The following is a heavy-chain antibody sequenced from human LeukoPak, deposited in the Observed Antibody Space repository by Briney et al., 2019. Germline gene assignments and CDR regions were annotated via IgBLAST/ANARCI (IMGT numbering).Heavy chain of an antibody. Sequence: GGSLRLSCAASGFTFSGYGMHWVRQAPGKGLEWVAVISYDGSNKYYADSVKGRFTTSRDNSKNTLYLQMNSLRAEDTAVYYCAKDSRDGFLPDYWGQGTLVTVSS. CDR1: GFTFSGYG. CDR3: AKDSRDGFLPDY. J-gene: IGHJ4*02. V-gene: IGHV3-30*18. D-gene: IGHD5-24*01. CDR2: ISYDGSNK.